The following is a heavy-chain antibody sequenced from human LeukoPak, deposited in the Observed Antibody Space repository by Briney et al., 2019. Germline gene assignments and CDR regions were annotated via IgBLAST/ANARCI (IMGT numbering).Heavy chain of an antibody. CDR2: VHLDGRT. D-gene: IGHD3-3*01. J-gene: IGHJ4*02. Sequence: SETLSLTCGVSGGSVTSTNWWTWVRQPPGKGLEWIGEVHLDGRTNYNPSLKSRLTMSVDLAENHVSLKLTSVTAADTAVYYCAREGGFYRPLDYSGQGTLVTVSS. V-gene: IGHV4-4*02. CDR1: GGSVTSTNW. CDR3: AREGGFYRPLDY.